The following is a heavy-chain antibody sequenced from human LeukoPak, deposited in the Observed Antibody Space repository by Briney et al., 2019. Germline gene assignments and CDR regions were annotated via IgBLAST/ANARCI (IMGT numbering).Heavy chain of an antibody. CDR1: GFTSSDHY. J-gene: IGHJ4*02. V-gene: IGHV3-72*01. CDR3: ARAGDYYAMGDY. CDR2: SRNKDNSYRT. D-gene: IGHD3-22*01. Sequence: AGGSLRLSCAASGFTSSDHYMDWVRQAPVKELEWVGRSRNKDNSYRTEYAASVKGRFTISRDDSKNSLFLQMNSLKTEDTAVYYCARAGDYYAMGDYWGQGTLVTVSS.